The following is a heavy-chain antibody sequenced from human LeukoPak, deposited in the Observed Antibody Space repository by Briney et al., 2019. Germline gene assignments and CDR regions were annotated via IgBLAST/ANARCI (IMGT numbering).Heavy chain of an antibody. CDR3: ARVGWSGYFLDY. V-gene: IGHV4-34*01. CDR2: INHSGST. J-gene: IGHJ4*02. D-gene: IGHD3-3*01. Sequence: PSETLSLTCAVYGGSFSGYYWSWIRQPPGKGLEWIGEINHSGSTNYNPSLKSRVTISVDTSKNQFSLKLSSVTAADTAVYYCARVGWSGYFLDYWGQGTLVTVSS. CDR1: GGSFSGYY.